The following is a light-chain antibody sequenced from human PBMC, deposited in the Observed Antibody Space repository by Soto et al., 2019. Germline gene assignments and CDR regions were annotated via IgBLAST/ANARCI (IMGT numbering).Light chain of an antibody. Sequence: QSALTQPLSASGSPGQSVTISCTGTSSDVGNYNYVSWYQQHPGKAPKLMIYEVSKRPSGVPDRFSGSKSGNTASLTVSGLRAEDEADYYCSSYAGSKTLFGGGTKLTVL. CDR1: SSDVGNYNY. CDR2: EVS. CDR3: SSYAGSKTL. V-gene: IGLV2-8*01. J-gene: IGLJ3*02.